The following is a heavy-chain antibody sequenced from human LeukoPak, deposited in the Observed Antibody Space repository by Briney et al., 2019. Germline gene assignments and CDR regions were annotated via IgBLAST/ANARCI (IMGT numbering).Heavy chain of an antibody. J-gene: IGHJ4*02. CDR1: GFTFNSYA. V-gene: IGHV3-30-3*01. CDR3: AIEEQQVPDY. D-gene: IGHD6-13*01. Sequence: GGSLRLSCTASGFTFNSYAMHWVRQSPGKGLEWVAVISKDGSNKYCVDSVKGRFTISRDNSMNTVYLQMSSLRHDDTAVYYCAIEEQQVPDYWGEGSLVTVS. CDR2: ISKDGSNK.